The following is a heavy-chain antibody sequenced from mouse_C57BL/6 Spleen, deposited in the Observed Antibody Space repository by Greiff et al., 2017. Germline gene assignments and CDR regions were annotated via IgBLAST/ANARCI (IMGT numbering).Heavy chain of an antibody. V-gene: IGHV5-17*01. Sequence: EVKLVESGGGLVKPGGSLKLSCAASGFTFSDYGMHWVRQAPEKGLEWVAYISSGSSTIYYADTVKGRFTISRDNAKNTLFLQMTSLRSEDTAMYYCASRYYGSSPYAMDYWGQGTSVTVSA. CDR2: ISSGSSTI. CDR1: GFTFSDYG. CDR3: ASRYYGSSPYAMDY. D-gene: IGHD1-1*01. J-gene: IGHJ4*01.